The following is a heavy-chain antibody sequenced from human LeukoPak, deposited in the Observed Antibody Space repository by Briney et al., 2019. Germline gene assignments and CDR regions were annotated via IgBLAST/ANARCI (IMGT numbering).Heavy chain of an antibody. CDR1: GFTFSSYS. J-gene: IGHJ5*02. D-gene: IGHD4-11*01. CDR2: ISGSGDST. CDR3: AKDQQSISYSP. Sequence: GGTLRLSCAVSGFTFSSYSMSWVRQAPGKGLEWVSAISGSGDSTYYVDSVKGRFTISRDNSKNTLYLQMNSLRAEDTAIYYCAKDQQSISYSPWGQGTLVTVSS. V-gene: IGHV3-23*01.